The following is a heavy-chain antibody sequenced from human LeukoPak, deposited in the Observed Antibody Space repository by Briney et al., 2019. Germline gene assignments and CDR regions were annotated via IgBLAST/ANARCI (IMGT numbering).Heavy chain of an antibody. CDR3: ARHCGSSWQKPFDY. D-gene: IGHD6-13*01. Sequence: QTSETPSLTCTVSGGSISSYYWGWIRQPPGEGLGWVGDIYYSGSTNYNPSLKSRVTISVDTSKNQFSLKLSSVTAADTAVYYCARHCGSSWQKPFDYWGQGTLATVSS. CDR2: IYYSGST. V-gene: IGHV4-59*01. CDR1: GGSISSYY. J-gene: IGHJ4*02.